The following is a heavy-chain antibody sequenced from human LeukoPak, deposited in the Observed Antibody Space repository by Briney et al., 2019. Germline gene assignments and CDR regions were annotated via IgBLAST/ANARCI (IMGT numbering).Heavy chain of an antibody. CDR2: ISGSGGST. CDR1: GFSFSNYA. J-gene: IGHJ3*02. CDR3: AKGSPLYDILTSDAFDI. Sequence: PGGSLRLSCVASGFSFSNYAINWVRQAPGKGLEWVSAISGSGGSTYYADSVKGRFTISRDNSKNTLYLQMNSLRAEDTAVYYCAKGSPLYDILTSDAFDIWGQGTMVTVSS. V-gene: IGHV3-23*01. D-gene: IGHD3-9*01.